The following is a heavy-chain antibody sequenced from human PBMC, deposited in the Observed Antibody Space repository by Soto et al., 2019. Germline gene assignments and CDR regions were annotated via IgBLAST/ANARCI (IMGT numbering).Heavy chain of an antibody. Sequence: EVQLVESGGGLVKPGGSLRLSCAASGFTFSSYSMNWVRQAPGKGLEWVSSISSSSSYIYYADSVKGRFTISRDNAKNSLYLQMNSLRAEDTAVHYCARVGYGDYALDYWGQGTLVTVSS. V-gene: IGHV3-21*01. J-gene: IGHJ4*02. CDR1: GFTFSSYS. CDR2: ISSSSSYI. D-gene: IGHD4-17*01. CDR3: ARVGYGDYALDY.